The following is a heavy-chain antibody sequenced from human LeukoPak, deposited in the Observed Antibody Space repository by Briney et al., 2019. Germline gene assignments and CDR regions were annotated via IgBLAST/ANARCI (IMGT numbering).Heavy chain of an antibody. CDR1: GYTFTSYA. Sequence: ASVKVSCKASGYTFTSYAMHWVRQAPGQRLEWMGWINAGNGNTKYSQKFQGRVTITRDTSASTAYMELSSLRSEGTAVYYCAREFSYHRSHCYGMDVWGQGTTVTVSS. D-gene: IGHD1-14*01. CDR2: INAGNGNT. J-gene: IGHJ6*02. CDR3: AREFSYHRSHCYGMDV. V-gene: IGHV1-3*01.